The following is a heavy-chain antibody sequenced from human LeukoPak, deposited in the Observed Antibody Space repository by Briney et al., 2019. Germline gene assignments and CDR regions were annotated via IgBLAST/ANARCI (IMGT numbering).Heavy chain of an antibody. V-gene: IGHV4-38-2*01. D-gene: IGHD2-15*01. CDR2: IYHSGST. Sequence: SETLSLTCAVSGYSISSGYYWGWIRQPPGKGLEWIGSIYHSGSTYYNPSLKSRVTISVDTSKNQFSLELSSVTAADTAVYYCARRAVGGYFDYRGQGTLVTVSS. J-gene: IGHJ4*02. CDR1: GYSISSGYY. CDR3: ARRAVGGYFDY.